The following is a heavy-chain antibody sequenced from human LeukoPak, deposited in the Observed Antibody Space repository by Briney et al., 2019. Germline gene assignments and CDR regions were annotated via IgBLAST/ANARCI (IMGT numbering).Heavy chain of an antibody. V-gene: IGHV1-69*06. CDR1: GGRFKSYG. CDR3: ARDAQWELRALDV. CDR2: IVPIFDRP. Sequence: GASVKVSCKTIGGRFKSYGFSWVRQAPGQGLEWMGGIVPIFDRPNYAQKFEGRVTITADKSTNTTYMEIISLTPDDTAVYYCARDAQWELRALDVWGRGTMVIVSS. D-gene: IGHD4-23*01. J-gene: IGHJ3*01.